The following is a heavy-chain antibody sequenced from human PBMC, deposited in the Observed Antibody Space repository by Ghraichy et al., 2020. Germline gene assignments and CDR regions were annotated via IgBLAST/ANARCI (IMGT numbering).Heavy chain of an antibody. J-gene: IGHJ4*02. V-gene: IGHV3-74*01. D-gene: IGHD3-22*01. CDR1: GFTFSSYW. CDR3: ARADSSGYYYLDLGY. Sequence: GGSLRLSCAASGFTFSSYWMNWVRQAPGKGLVWVSRINSDGSSTNYADSVKGRFTISRDNAKNTLYLQMNSLRAEDTAVYYCARADSSGYYYLDLGYWGQGTLVTVSS. CDR2: INSDGSST.